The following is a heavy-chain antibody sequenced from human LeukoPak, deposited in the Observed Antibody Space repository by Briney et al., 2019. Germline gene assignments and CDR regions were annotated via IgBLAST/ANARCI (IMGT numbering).Heavy chain of an antibody. D-gene: IGHD5-18*01. V-gene: IGHV1-3*01. CDR2: INAGNGNA. CDR1: GYTFTSYA. CDR3: ARDLDTAMVPGYYFDY. Sequence: ASVKVSCKASGYTFTSYAMHWVRQAPGQRLEWMGWINAGNGNAKYSQKFQGRVTITRDTSASTTYMELSSLRSEDTAVYYCARDLDTAMVPGYYFDYWGQGTLVTVSS. J-gene: IGHJ4*02.